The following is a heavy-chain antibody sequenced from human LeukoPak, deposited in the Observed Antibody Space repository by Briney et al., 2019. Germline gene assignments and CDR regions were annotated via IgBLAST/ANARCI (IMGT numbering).Heavy chain of an antibody. CDR3: ARPYSNSEGWFDP. V-gene: IGHV4-39*01. J-gene: IGHJ5*02. Sequence: PSETLSLTCTVSGGSISSSSYYWGWIRQPPGKGLEWIGSIYYSGSTYYNPSLKSRVTISVDTSKNQFSLKLSSVTAADTAVYYCARPYSNSEGWFDPWGQGTLVTVSS. CDR2: IYYSGST. D-gene: IGHD4-11*01. CDR1: GGSISSSSYY.